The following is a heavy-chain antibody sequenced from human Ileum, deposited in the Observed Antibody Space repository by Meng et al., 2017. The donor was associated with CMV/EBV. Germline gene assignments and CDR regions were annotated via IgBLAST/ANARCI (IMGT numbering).Heavy chain of an antibody. CDR1: DGSISSYY. CDR3: AREKSSCTSSTCYGVDS. CDR2: IHTSETT. Sequence: QGQLQESGPGLVKPSETLSLTCTVSDGSISSYYWSWIRQSAGKGLEWIGRIHTSETTNYNPSLKSRVTLSLDTSKDQFSLKLTSVTAADTAVYYCAREKSSCTSSTCYGVDSWGQGTLVTVSS. D-gene: IGHD2-2*01. V-gene: IGHV4-4*07. J-gene: IGHJ4*02.